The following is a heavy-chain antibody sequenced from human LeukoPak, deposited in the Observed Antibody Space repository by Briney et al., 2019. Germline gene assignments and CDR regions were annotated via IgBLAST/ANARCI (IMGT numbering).Heavy chain of an antibody. V-gene: IGHV3-48*03. CDR2: ISSSGSII. J-gene: IGHJ4*02. CDR1: GFTFSSCE. CDR3: ARYTTAAY. Sequence: GGSLRLSCAASGFTFSSCEMNWVRQAPGKGLEWVSYISSSGSIIYYADSVKGRFTISRDNAKNSLYLQMNSLRAEDTATYYCARYTTAAYWGQGTLVTVSS. D-gene: IGHD4-17*01.